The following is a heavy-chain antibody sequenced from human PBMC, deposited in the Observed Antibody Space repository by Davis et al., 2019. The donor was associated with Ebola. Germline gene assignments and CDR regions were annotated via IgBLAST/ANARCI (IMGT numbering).Heavy chain of an antibody. CDR3: ARGSVTMFGVANTYNWFDP. CDR1: GYTFTTYY. CDR2: IHPGGGGS. J-gene: IGHJ5*01. D-gene: IGHD3-3*01. V-gene: IGHV1-46*01. Sequence: ASVQVSCKASGYTFTTYYIHWVRQAPGQGLEWVGVIHPGGGGSTTAQKFQGRVAMTRDTSTSTVYMDLTSLRSEDTAVYYCARGSVTMFGVANTYNWFDPWGQGVLVTVSS.